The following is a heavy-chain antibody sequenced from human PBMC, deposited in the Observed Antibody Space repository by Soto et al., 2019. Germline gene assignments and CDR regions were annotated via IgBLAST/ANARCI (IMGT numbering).Heavy chain of an antibody. CDR1: VFTFGSYD. CDR3: ARSWLGAFDI. V-gene: IGHV3-13*01. CDR2: IGTAGDT. Sequence: GGSLRLSCAASVFTFGSYDMRWVRQATGKGLEWVSAIGTAGDTYYPGSVKGRFTTSRENAKNFLYLQMNSLRAGDTAVYYCARSWLGAFDIWGQGTMVTVSS. J-gene: IGHJ3*02. D-gene: IGHD6-19*01.